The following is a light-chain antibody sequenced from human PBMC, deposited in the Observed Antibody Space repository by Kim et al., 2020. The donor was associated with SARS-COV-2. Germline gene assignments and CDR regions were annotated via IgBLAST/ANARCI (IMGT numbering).Light chain of an antibody. CDR2: KAS. CDR3: HQYSGLSWT. CDR1: QNIYSH. J-gene: IGKJ1*01. V-gene: IGKV1-5*03. Sequence: ESVGDRVTITCRTSQNIYSHLAWFQQKTGKAPKLLIYKASTLESGVPSRFSGSESGTEFTLTISSLQSDDFATYFCHQYSGLSWTFGQGTKVDIK.